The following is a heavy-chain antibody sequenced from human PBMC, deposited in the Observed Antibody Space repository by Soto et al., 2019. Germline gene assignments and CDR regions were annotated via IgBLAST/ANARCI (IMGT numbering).Heavy chain of an antibody. Sequence: VQLVQSGAEVKKPGSSVKLSCKASGGTFNRYTISWVRQAPGQGLEWMGGIIPIFGTANYAQKFQGRVAIIGDESKSPAYMELRSLRSEDTAGYYCALWGFRDGNNSKYNYSGMDVWGQGTTVTVSS. D-gene: IGHD1-1*01. J-gene: IGHJ6*02. CDR3: ALWGFRDGNNSKYNYSGMDV. CDR2: IIPIFGTA. CDR1: GGTFNRYT. V-gene: IGHV1-69*01.